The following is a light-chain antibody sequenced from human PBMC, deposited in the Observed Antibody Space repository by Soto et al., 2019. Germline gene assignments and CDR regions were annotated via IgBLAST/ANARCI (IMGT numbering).Light chain of an antibody. V-gene: IGLV2-14*03. CDR2: DVS. Sequence: QSALTQPASVSGSPGQSITISCIGTSSDVGDYNYVSWYQRQPGKPPQLIIFDVSTRPSGVSDRFSGSKSGNTASLTISGLQADDEADYFCTSYSTSTLPYVFGSGTKLTFL. J-gene: IGLJ1*01. CDR1: SSDVGDYNY. CDR3: TSYSTSTLPYV.